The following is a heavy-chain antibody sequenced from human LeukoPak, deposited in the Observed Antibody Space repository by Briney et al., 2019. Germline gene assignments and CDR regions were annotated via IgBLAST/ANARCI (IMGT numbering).Heavy chain of an antibody. CDR2: INPSGDTT. V-gene: IGHV1-46*01. D-gene: IGHD3-10*01. CDR3: ARDYLNYGSGSYYKILYYYYGMDV. Sequence: ASVKVSCKASGYTFTSYAMHWVRQAPGQGLEWMGKINPSGDTTTYAQKFQGRITMTRDTSTSTVYMELRSLRSDDTAVYYCARDYLNYGSGSYYKILYYYYGMDVWGQGTTVTVSS. CDR1: GYTFTSYA. J-gene: IGHJ6*02.